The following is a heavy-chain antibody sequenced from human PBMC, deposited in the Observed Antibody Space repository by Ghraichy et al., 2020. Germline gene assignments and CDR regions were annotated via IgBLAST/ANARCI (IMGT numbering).Heavy chain of an antibody. J-gene: IGHJ6*03. CDR3: TRVSVGPGTHYYMDV. V-gene: IGHV3-73*01. D-gene: IGHD1-14*01. CDR2: LKTKADGYAT. Sequence: GGSLTISCVGSGYNFIGSRIYWVRQASGKGLEWVGRLKTKADGYATEFPASVNGRFTMSRDDSQNTAYLQMNSLKTEDTGVYFCTRVSVGPGTHYYMDVWGKGTTVTVSS. CDR1: GYNFIGSR.